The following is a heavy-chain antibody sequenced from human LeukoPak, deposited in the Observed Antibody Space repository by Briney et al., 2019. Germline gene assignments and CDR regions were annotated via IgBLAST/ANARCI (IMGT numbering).Heavy chain of an antibody. Sequence: ASVKVSCKASGYTFTGYYMHWVRQAPGQGLEWMGWINPNSGGTNYAQKFQGRVTMTRDTSISTAYMELSRLGSDDTAVYYCARGPMYSGSHHESWGQGTLVTVSS. V-gene: IGHV1-2*02. CDR1: GYTFTGYY. CDR3: ARGPMYSGSHHES. CDR2: INPNSGGT. D-gene: IGHD1-26*01. J-gene: IGHJ5*02.